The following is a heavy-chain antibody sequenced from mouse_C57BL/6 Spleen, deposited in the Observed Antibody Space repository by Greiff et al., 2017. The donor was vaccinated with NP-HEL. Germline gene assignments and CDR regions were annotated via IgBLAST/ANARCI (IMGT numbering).Heavy chain of an antibody. D-gene: IGHD1-1*01. CDR1: GYTFTSYW. CDR2: IDPSDSET. V-gene: IGHV1-52*01. CDR3: ARSSSPNWYFDV. J-gene: IGHJ1*03. Sequence: VQLQQSGAELVRPGSSVKLSCKASGYTFTSYWMQWVKQRPIQGLEWIGNIDPSDSETHYNQKFKDKATLTVDKSSSTAYMQLSSLTSEDSAVYYCARSSSPNWYFDVWGTGTTVTVSS.